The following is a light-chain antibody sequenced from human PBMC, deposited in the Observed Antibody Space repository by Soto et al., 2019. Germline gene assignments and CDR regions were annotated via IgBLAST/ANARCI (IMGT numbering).Light chain of an antibody. CDR2: SSN. V-gene: IGLV1-44*01. Sequence: QSVLTQPPSASGTPGQRVTISCSGSSSNIGSNSVNWYQQLPGTAPKLLMYSSNQRPSGVPDRLSGSKSGTSASLAISGLQSEDEADYYCAAWDDSLNGVVFGGGTQLTVL. CDR1: SSNIGSNS. J-gene: IGLJ2*01. CDR3: AAWDDSLNGVV.